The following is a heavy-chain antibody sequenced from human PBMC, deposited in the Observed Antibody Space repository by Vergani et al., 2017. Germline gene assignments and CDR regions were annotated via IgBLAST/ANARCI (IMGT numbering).Heavy chain of an antibody. D-gene: IGHD6-19*01. Sequence: QVKLQESGPGLVKPSETLSLTCTVSGASVNSYYWSWIRQPPGKGLEWMGYVSFRGDTLYDPSVTGRMTISLNTSSNQFSLTLTSVTAADTAVYYCASDTHSGQRADRWGQGILVTVTS. J-gene: IGHJ5*02. CDR3: ASDTHSGQRADR. CDR2: VSFRGDT. V-gene: IGHV4-59*02. CDR1: GASVNSYY.